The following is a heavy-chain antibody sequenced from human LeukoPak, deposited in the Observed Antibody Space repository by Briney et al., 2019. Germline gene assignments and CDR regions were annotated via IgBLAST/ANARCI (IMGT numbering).Heavy chain of an antibody. J-gene: IGHJ4*02. CDR2: IYSTVT. CDR3: ARGSGSSWYFYFDS. CDR1: GVTVSINS. Sequence: GGALRLSCTVSGVTVSINSMSWVRQAPGKGLEWGSFIYSTVTHYSDSVKGRFTISRDNAKNSVYLQMNSLRAEDTALYYCARGSGSSWYFYFDSWGQGTLVTVSS. D-gene: IGHD6-13*01. V-gene: IGHV3-53*01.